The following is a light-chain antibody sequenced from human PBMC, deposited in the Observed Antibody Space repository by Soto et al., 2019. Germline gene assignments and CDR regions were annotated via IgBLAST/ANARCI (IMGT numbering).Light chain of an antibody. V-gene: IGKV1D-12*01. CDR2: GAT. CDR1: QSVRAW. Sequence: DIQMTQSPSSVSASVGDSVTITCRASQSVRAWVAWYQQKEGKAPKLLIYGATSLLRGVPRRFSGSGSGTDFTLTISGLLPEDFATYYCQQGNSLPLTFGGGTKVDIK. J-gene: IGKJ4*01. CDR3: QQGNSLPLT.